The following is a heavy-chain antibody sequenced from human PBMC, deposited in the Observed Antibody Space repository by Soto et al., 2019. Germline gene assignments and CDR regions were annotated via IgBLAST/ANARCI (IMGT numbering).Heavy chain of an antibody. Sequence: QVQLVESGGGGVQPGRSLRLSCAASGFTFSSYGMHWVLQAPGKGLEWVAVISYDGSNKYYADSVKGRFTISRDNSKNTLYLQMNSLRAEDTAVYYCAKRATEYYYYMDVWGKGTTVTVSS. CDR1: GFTFSSYG. CDR3: AKRATEYYYYMDV. D-gene: IGHD4-4*01. V-gene: IGHV3-30*18. CDR2: ISYDGSNK. J-gene: IGHJ6*03.